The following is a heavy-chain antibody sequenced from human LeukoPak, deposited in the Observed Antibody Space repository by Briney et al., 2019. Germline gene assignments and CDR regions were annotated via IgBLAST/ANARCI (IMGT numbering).Heavy chain of an antibody. CDR1: GYTFTSYY. J-gene: IGHJ4*02. V-gene: IGHV1-46*01. Sequence: ASVKVSCKASGYTFTSYYMHWVRQAPGQGREWMGIINPSGGSTSYAQKFQGRVTITRDMSTSTVYMELSSLRSEDTAVYYCARAGYCSSTSCYQIFDYWGQGTLVTVSS. D-gene: IGHD2-2*01. CDR3: ARAGYCSSTSCYQIFDY. CDR2: INPSGGST.